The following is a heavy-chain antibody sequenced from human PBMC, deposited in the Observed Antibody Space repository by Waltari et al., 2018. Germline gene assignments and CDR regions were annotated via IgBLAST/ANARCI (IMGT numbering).Heavy chain of an antibody. J-gene: IGHJ4*02. D-gene: IGHD3-22*01. CDR1: GGTFSRYA. CDR3: ASPHSSGSSYYFDY. CDR2: IIPILGIA. V-gene: IGHV1-69*04. Sequence: QVQLVQSGAEVKKPGSSVKVSCKASGGTFSRYAISWVRQAPGQGLEWMGGIIPILGIANYAQKFQGRVTITADESTSTAYMELSSLRSEDTAVYYCASPHSSGSSYYFDYWGQGTLVTVSS.